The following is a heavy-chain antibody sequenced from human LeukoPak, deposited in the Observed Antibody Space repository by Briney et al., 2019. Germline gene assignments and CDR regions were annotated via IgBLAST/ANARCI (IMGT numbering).Heavy chain of an antibody. CDR3: ARSPHILTGENFDY. D-gene: IGHD3-9*01. CDR1: AHSFTAYH. J-gene: IGHJ4*02. V-gene: IGHV1-2*02. Sequence: SVQLSCKAAAHSFTAYHTHPERQPPGQGLEWMGWINPNSGGTNYAQKFQGRVTMTRDTSITTAYMEMSRLRSDDTALYYCARSPHILTGENFDYWGQGTLVTASS. CDR2: INPNSGGT.